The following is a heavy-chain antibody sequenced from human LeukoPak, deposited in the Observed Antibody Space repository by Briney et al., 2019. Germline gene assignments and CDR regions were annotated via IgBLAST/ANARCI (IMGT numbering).Heavy chain of an antibody. Sequence: GGSLRLSCAASGFTFSSYGMHWVRQAPGKGLEWVAVISYDGSNKYYADSVKGRFTISRDNSKNTLYLQMNSLRAEDTAVYYCANRPNDPHGSGGSCYPDYWGQGTLVTVSS. J-gene: IGHJ4*02. CDR2: ISYDGSNK. D-gene: IGHD2-15*01. V-gene: IGHV3-30*18. CDR3: ANRPNDPHGSGGSCYPDY. CDR1: GFTFSSYG.